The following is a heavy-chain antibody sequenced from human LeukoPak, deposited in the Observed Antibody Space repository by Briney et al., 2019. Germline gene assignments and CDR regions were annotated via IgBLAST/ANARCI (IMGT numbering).Heavy chain of an antibody. Sequence: SETLSLTCTVSGGSTSSYYWSWIRQPPGKGLEWIGYIYYSGSTNYNPSLKSRVTISVDTSKNQFSLKLSSVTAADTAVYYCARGYSAHLVDYWGQGTLVTVSS. CDR1: GGSTSSYY. CDR3: ARGYSAHLVDY. D-gene: IGHD4-11*01. J-gene: IGHJ4*02. CDR2: IYYSGST. V-gene: IGHV4-59*01.